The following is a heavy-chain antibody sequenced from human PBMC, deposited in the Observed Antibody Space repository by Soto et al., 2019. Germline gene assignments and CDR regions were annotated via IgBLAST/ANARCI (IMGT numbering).Heavy chain of an antibody. CDR1: GFTFSSYA. D-gene: IGHD3-22*01. CDR3: AKDHYDSSAPPLFDY. CDR2: ISGSGGST. J-gene: IGHJ4*02. V-gene: IGHV3-23*01. Sequence: EVQLLESGGGLVQPGGSLRLSCAASGFTFSSYAMSWVRQAPGKGLEWVSAISGSGGSTYYADSVKGRFTISRDNSKNTLYLQMNGLRAEDTAVYYCAKDHYDSSAPPLFDYWGQGTLVTVSS.